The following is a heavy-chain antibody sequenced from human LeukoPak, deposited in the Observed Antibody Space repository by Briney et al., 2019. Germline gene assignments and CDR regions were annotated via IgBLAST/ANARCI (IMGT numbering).Heavy chain of an antibody. V-gene: IGHV3-23*01. J-gene: IGHJ4*02. CDR3: ARERGYSYGYGDY. CDR1: GFTFSSHA. CDR2: ISGSGGST. D-gene: IGHD5-18*01. Sequence: PGGSLRLSCATSGFTFSSHAMSWVRQAPGKGLEWVSAISGSGGSTYYADSVKGRFTISRDNAKNSLYLQMNSLRAEDTAVYYCARERGYSYGYGDYWGQGTLVTVSS.